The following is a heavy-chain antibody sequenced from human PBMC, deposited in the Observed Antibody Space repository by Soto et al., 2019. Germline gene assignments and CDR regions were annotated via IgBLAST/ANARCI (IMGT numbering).Heavy chain of an antibody. CDR1: GFTFSSYA. J-gene: IGHJ3*02. CDR2: ISYDGSNK. D-gene: IGHD1-26*01. V-gene: IGHV3-30-3*01. Sequence: GGSLRLSCAASGFTFSSYAMHWVRQAPGKGLEWVAVISYDGSNKYYADSVKGRFTISRDNSKNTLYLQMNSLRAEDTAVYYCARDLTSGRGTPPHFDIWGQGTMVTVSS. CDR3: ARDLTSGRGTPPHFDI.